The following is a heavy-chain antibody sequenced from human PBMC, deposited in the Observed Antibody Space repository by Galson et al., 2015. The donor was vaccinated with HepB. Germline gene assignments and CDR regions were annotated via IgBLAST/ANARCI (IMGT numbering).Heavy chain of an antibody. D-gene: IGHD6-13*01. CDR2: ISYDGSNK. J-gene: IGHJ6*02. CDR3: ARGLKQQQDPSDYYYYGMDV. CDR1: GFAFSSYA. V-gene: IGHV3-30-3*01. Sequence: SLRLSCAASGFAFSSYAMHWVRQAPGKGLEWVAVISYDGSNKYYADSVKGRFTISRDNSKNTLYLQMNSLRAEDTAVYYCARGLKQQQDPSDYYYYGMDVWGQGTTVTVSS.